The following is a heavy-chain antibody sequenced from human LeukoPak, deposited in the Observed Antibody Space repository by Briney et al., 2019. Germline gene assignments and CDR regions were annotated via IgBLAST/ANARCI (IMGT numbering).Heavy chain of an antibody. J-gene: IGHJ3*02. Sequence: SVKVSCKASGGTFSNYAISWVRQAPGQGLEWMGGIIPIFSTTTYAQKFQGRVTITADKSTSTAYMELSSLRSEDTAVYYCARHRGSSWPAFDIWGQGTMVTVSS. V-gene: IGHV1-69*06. CDR3: ARHRGSSWPAFDI. CDR1: GGTFSNYA. D-gene: IGHD6-13*01. CDR2: IIPIFSTT.